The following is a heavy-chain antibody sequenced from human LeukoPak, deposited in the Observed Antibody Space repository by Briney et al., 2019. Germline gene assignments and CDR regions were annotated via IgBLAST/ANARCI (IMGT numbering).Heavy chain of an antibody. CDR1: EFTFSDSY. CDR3: EKTARAYEY. V-gene: IGHV3-11*01. D-gene: IGHD2-21*01. Sequence: PGGSLRLSCVASEFTFSDSYMSWVRQTPERGLECISYIGGSGRYIKYADSVKGRFTISRDNAKNALYLQMNSLRAEDTAVYYCEKTARAYEYWGQGTQFTVSS. J-gene: IGHJ4*02. CDR2: IGGSGRYI.